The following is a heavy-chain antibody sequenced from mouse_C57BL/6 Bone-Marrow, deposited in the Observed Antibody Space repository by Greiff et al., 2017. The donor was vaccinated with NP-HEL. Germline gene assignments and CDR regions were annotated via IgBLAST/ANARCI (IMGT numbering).Heavy chain of an antibody. CDR3: TTITTVVATPYWYFDV. CDR2: IDPENGDT. D-gene: IGHD1-1*01. Sequence: EVKVEESGAELVRPGASVKLSCTASGFNIKDDYMHWVKQRPEQGLEWIGWIDPENGDTEYASKFQGKATITADTSSNTAYLQLSSLTSEDTAVYYCTTITTVVATPYWYFDVWGTGTTVTVSS. CDR1: GFNIKDDY. V-gene: IGHV14-4*01. J-gene: IGHJ1*03.